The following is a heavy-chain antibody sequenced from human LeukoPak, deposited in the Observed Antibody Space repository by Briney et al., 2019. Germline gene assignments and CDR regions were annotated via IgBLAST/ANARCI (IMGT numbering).Heavy chain of an antibody. Sequence: ASVKVSCKASGYIFTSYDINWVRQATGQGLEWMGWMNPNRANTGFAQKFQGRVTLTRNTSITTAYMELSSLRSEDTAVYYCARKAVSGSGWYPFDFWGQGSLVTVSS. CDR3: ARKAVSGSGWYPFDF. CDR2: MNPNRANT. J-gene: IGHJ4*02. V-gene: IGHV1-8*01. CDR1: GYIFTSYD. D-gene: IGHD6-19*01.